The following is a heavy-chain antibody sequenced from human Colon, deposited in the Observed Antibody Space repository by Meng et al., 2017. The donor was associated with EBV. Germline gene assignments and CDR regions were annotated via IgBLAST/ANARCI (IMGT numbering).Heavy chain of an antibody. D-gene: IGHD6-19*01. CDR2: IYYSGST. Sequence: LPELGPGLVMPSQAPSLPCTVSGGSVSSGGYYWTWIRQHPGKGLEWFGHIYYSGSTFYNPSLKRRVIISIDTSKNQFSLNLRSVTAADTAVYYCARVSSGWDYFDYWGQGTLVTVSS. V-gene: IGHV4-31*03. CDR3: ARVSSGWDYFDY. J-gene: IGHJ4*02. CDR1: GGSVSSGGYY.